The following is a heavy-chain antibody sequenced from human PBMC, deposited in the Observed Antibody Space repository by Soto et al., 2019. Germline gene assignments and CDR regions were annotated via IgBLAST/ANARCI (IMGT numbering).Heavy chain of an antibody. D-gene: IGHD3-3*01. Sequence: RSLTCTVSGGSINSYYWSWIRQPPGKGLEWIGYIYYSGSTNDNPSLTSRVTISVDTTKNQFSLKLSSVTAADTAVYYCARGGIFGVVIEYYYYGMDVWGQGTTVTVSS. J-gene: IGHJ6*02. CDR3: ARGGIFGVVIEYYYYGMDV. V-gene: IGHV4-59*01. CDR1: GGSINSYY. CDR2: IYYSGST.